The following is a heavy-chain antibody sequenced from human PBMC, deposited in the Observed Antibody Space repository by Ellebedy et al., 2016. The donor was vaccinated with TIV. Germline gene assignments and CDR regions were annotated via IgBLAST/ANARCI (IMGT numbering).Heavy chain of an antibody. CDR2: IYPHYSHT. CDR1: GYSFADYW. CDR3: ARRGGSSSPAPFDF. J-gene: IGHJ4*02. Sequence: PGGSLRLSCRGSGYSFADYWIGWVRQIPGKGLEWMGIIYPHYSHTRQSPSFQGQVTLSVDKSRNTAYLQWSSLKASDSGIYYCARRGGSSSPAPFDFWGQGTLLTVSS. V-gene: IGHV5-51*01. D-gene: IGHD2-15*01.